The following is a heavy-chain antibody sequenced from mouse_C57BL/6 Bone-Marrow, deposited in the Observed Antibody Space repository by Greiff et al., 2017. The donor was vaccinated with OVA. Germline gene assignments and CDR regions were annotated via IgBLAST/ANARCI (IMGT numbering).Heavy chain of an antibody. CDR2: IYPGDGDT. J-gene: IGHJ2*01. Sequence: QVQLQQSGPELVKPGASVKISCKASGYAFSSSWMNWVKQRPGTGLEWIGRIYPGDGDTNYNGKFKGKATLTADKSSSTAYMQLSSLTSEDSAVYFCASPYYYGIFDYWGQGTTLTVSS. CDR3: ASPYYYGIFDY. CDR1: GYAFSSSW. D-gene: IGHD1-1*01. V-gene: IGHV1-82*01.